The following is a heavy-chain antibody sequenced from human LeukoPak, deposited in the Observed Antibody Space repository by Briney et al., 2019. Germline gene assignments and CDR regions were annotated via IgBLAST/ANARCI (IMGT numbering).Heavy chain of an antibody. D-gene: IGHD6-13*01. CDR1: GFTFSSYW. Sequence: PGGSLRLSCAVSGFTFSSYWMNWVRLAPGKGLEWVASIRQDGGEKSYVDSVKGRFTVSRDNTKNSLYLQMSSLRAEDTAVYYCARDGTAAGLYFDSWGQGTLVTVSS. CDR3: ARDGTAAGLYFDS. J-gene: IGHJ4*01. V-gene: IGHV3-7*01. CDR2: IRQDGGEK.